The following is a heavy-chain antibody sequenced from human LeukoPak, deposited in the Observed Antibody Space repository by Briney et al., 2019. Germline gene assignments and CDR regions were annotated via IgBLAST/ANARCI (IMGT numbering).Heavy chain of an antibody. CDR3: ARVRDGYNDAYDI. D-gene: IGHD5-24*01. CDR1: GFTFTNYN. J-gene: IGHJ3*02. Sequence: ASVKVSCKASGFTFTNYNMHWVRQAPGQGLEGMGIINPSGGSTNYAQNFQARVTMTRDTSTSKVYMELSSLRSEDTAVYYCARVRDGYNDAYDIWGQGTMVTVPS. V-gene: IGHV1-46*01. CDR2: INPSGGST.